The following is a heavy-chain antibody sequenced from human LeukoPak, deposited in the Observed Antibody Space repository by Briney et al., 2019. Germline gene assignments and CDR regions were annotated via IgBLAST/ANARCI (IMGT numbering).Heavy chain of an antibody. CDR2: IKQDGSEK. Sequence: GGSLRLSCAASGFTFSSYWMSWVRQAPGKGLEWVANIKQDGSEKYYVDSVKGRFTISRDNAKNSLYLQMNSLRAEDTAVYYCARDKPPPRYCSGGSCYYYYYGMGVWGQGTTVTVSS. CDR3: ARDKPPPRYCSGGSCYYYYYGMGV. V-gene: IGHV3-7*01. J-gene: IGHJ6*02. D-gene: IGHD2-15*01. CDR1: GFTFSSYW.